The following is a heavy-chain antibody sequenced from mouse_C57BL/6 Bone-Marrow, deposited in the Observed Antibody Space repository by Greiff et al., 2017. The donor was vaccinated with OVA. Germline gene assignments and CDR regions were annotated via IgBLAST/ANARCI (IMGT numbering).Heavy chain of an antibody. V-gene: IGHV5-6*01. Sequence: EVHLVESGGDLVKPGGSLKLSCAASGFTFSSYGMSWVRQTPDKRLEWVATISSGGSYTYYPDSVKGRFTISRDNAKNTLYLQMSSLKSEDTAMYYCARPLITTVVARGFAYWGQGTLVTVSA. CDR3: ARPLITTVVARGFAY. CDR2: ISSGGSYT. D-gene: IGHD1-1*01. J-gene: IGHJ3*01. CDR1: GFTFSSYG.